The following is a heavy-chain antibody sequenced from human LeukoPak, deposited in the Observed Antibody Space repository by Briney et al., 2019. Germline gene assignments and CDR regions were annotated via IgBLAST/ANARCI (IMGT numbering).Heavy chain of an antibody. CDR1: GYTFTSYG. CDR2: ISAYNGNT. CDR3: ARGPYYYDSSGSRGRFDP. J-gene: IGHJ5*02. V-gene: IGHV1-18*01. D-gene: IGHD3-22*01. Sequence: ASVKVSCKASGYTFTSYGISWVRQAPGQGLEWMGWISAYNGNTNYAQKLQGRVTMTTDTSTSTAYMELRSLRSDDTAVYYCARGPYYYDSSGSRGRFDPWGQGTLVTVSS.